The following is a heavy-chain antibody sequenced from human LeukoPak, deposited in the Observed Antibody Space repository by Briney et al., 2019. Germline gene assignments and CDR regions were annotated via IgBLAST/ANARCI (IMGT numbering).Heavy chain of an antibody. D-gene: IGHD3-3*01. CDR3: AGNYYDFWSGPAPGWFDP. CDR1: GGSISSSSYY. V-gene: IGHV4-39*01. Sequence: PSETLSLTCTVSGGSISSSSYYWGWIRQPPGKGLEWIGSIYYSGSTYYNPSLKSRVTISVDTSKNQFSLKLSSVTAADTAVYYCAGNYYDFWSGPAPGWFDPWGQGTLVTVSS. J-gene: IGHJ5*02. CDR2: IYYSGST.